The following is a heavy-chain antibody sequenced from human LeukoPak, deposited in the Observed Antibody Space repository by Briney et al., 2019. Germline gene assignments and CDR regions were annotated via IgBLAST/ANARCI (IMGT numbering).Heavy chain of an antibody. CDR3: ARDGPLGAEYFQH. CDR2: ISSSSSYI. Sequence: PGGSLRLSCAASGFTFSSYSMNWVRQAPGKGLEWVSSISSSSSYIYYADSVKGRFTISRDNAKNSLYLQMNSLRAEDTAVYYCARDGPLGAEYFQHWGQGTLVTVSS. D-gene: IGHD3/OR15-3a*01. V-gene: IGHV3-21*01. CDR1: GFTFSSYS. J-gene: IGHJ1*01.